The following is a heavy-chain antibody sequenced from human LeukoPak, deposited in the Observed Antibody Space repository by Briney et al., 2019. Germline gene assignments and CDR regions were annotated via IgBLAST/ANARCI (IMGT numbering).Heavy chain of an antibody. CDR3: ARDQRFYDFWSGYYGGDFDY. Sequence: ASVKVSCKASGYTFTSYYMHWVRQAPGQGLEWMGIINPSGGSTSYAQKFQGRVTMTRDTSTSTVYMELSSLRSEDTAVYYCARDQRFYDFWSGYYGGDFDYWGQGTPVTVSS. V-gene: IGHV1-46*01. CDR1: GYTFTSYY. CDR2: INPSGGST. D-gene: IGHD3-3*01. J-gene: IGHJ4*02.